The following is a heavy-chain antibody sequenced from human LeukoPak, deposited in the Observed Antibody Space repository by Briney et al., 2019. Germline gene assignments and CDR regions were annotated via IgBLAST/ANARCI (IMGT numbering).Heavy chain of an antibody. CDR3: STDHRTIYGVVFPDY. Sequence: GGSLRLSCAVSGFTFSSYGMHWVRQAPGKGLEWVGRINYKSYGGTADYAAPVKGRFTISRDDSKDTLYLQMNSLKTEDTGVYYCSTDHRTIYGVVFPDYWGQGTLVTVSS. V-gene: IGHV3-15*01. J-gene: IGHJ4*02. CDR1: GFTFSSYG. D-gene: IGHD3-3*01. CDR2: INYKSYGGTA.